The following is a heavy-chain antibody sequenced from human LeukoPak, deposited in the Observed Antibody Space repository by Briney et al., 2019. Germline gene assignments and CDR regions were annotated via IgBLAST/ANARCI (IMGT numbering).Heavy chain of an antibody. V-gene: IGHV4-39*07. CDR1: GGSISSSSYY. J-gene: IGHJ6*03. D-gene: IGHD2-2*01. CDR3: ARGDCSSTICYSPMDV. CDR2: IYYSGST. Sequence: SETLSLTCTVAGGSISSSSYYWGWIRQPPGKGLEWIGSIYYSGSTYYNPSLKSRVTISVDTSKNQFSLKLSSVTAADTAVYYCARGDCSSTICYSPMDVWGKGTTVTVSS.